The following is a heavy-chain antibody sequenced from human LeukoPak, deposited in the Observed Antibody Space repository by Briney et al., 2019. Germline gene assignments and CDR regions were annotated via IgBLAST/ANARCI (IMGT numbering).Heavy chain of an antibody. D-gene: IGHD3-22*01. CDR2: IYTSGST. Sequence: SETLSLTCTVSSGSISSGSYYWSWIRQPAGKGLEWIGRIYTSGSTNYNPSLKSRVTISVDASKNQFSLKLSSVTAADTAVYYCARDFAYYYDSSGYYRVPLGWFDPWGQGTLVTVSS. CDR1: SGSISSGSYY. V-gene: IGHV4-61*02. CDR3: ARDFAYYYDSSGYYRVPLGWFDP. J-gene: IGHJ5*02.